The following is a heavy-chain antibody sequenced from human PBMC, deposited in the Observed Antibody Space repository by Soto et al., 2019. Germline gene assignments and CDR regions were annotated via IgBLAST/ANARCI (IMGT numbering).Heavy chain of an antibody. CDR1: GYTFTSYA. Sequence: ASVKVSCKASGYTFTSYAMHWVRQAPGQRLEWMGWINAGNGNTKYSQKFQGRVTITRDTSASTAYMELSSLRSEDTAVYSCARGLVTETLSVLFGYWCQGTLVTVSS. V-gene: IGHV1-3*01. D-gene: IGHD3-10*01. J-gene: IGHJ4*02. CDR3: ARGLVTETLSVLFGY. CDR2: INAGNGNT.